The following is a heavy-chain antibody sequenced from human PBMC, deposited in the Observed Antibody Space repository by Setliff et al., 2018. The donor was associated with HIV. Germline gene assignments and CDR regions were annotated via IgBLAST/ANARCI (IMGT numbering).Heavy chain of an antibody. Sequence: SETMSLTCTVSGDSMNSVSYSWAWLRQSAGKGPEWIGHVYARGSANYNPSLTSRVTISVPTSKNQFSLNLNSVTAADTATYYCARAKTIGSSALFLDPWGQGTPVTGS. CDR1: GDSMNSVSYS. CDR2: VYARGSA. CDR3: ARAKTIGSSALFLDP. V-gene: IGHV4-61*09. J-gene: IGHJ5*02. D-gene: IGHD2-2*03.